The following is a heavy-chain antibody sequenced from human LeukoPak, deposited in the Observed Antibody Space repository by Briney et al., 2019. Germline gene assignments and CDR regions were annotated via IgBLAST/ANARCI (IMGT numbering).Heavy chain of an antibody. CDR1: GLTFRNYW. V-gene: IGHV3-7*01. CDR3: ATSFPYCSVDSCAL. CDR2: IKPDGGVQ. Sequence: GGSLRLSCAASGLTFRNYWMSWVRQAPGKGLEWVANIKPDGGVQNYVDSVKGRFTITRDNAANSLFLQMNSLKDEDTAVYYCATSFPYCSVDSCALGGQGALVTVSS. D-gene: IGHD2-15*01. J-gene: IGHJ4*02.